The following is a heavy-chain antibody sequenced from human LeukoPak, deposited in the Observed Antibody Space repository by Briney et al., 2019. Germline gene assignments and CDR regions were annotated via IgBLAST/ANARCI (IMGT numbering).Heavy chain of an antibody. V-gene: IGHV1-8*01. Sequence: GASVKVSCKASGYTFTSYDINWVRQATGQGLEWMGWMNPNSGNTGYAQKFQGRVTMTRNTSISTAYMELSSLRSEDTAVYYCARGIEYVLRYFDWLPMDYGMDVWGQGTTVTVSS. D-gene: IGHD3-9*01. CDR2: MNPNSGNT. CDR1: GYTFTSYD. CDR3: ARGIEYVLRYFDWLPMDYGMDV. J-gene: IGHJ6*02.